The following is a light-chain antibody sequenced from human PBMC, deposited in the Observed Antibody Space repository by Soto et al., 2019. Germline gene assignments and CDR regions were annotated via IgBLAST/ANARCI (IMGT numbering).Light chain of an antibody. V-gene: IGLV3-21*02. J-gene: IGLJ3*02. CDR2: ADS. Sequence: SYELTQPRSVSVAPGQTATITCGGNNVGSKNMYWYRQRPGQAPVLVVYADSDRPSGIPERFSGSNSGSTATLTINRVEAGDEADYFCQVWDNTDEPPRVVFGGGPQLAVL. CDR3: QVWDNTDEPPRVV. CDR1: NVGSKN.